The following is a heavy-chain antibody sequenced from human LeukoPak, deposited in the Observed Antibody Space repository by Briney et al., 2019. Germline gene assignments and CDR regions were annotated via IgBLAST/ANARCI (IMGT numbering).Heavy chain of an antibody. V-gene: IGHV1-69*13. CDR2: IIPIFGTA. CDR1: GYTFTSYG. Sequence: SVKVSCKASGYTFTSYGISWVRQAPGQGLEWMGGIIPIFGTANYAQKFQGRVTITADESTSTAYMELSSLRSEDTAVYYCARGGGLDYYDSSGYYYGWGQGTLVTVSS. CDR3: ARGGGLDYYDSSGYYYG. D-gene: IGHD3-22*01. J-gene: IGHJ4*02.